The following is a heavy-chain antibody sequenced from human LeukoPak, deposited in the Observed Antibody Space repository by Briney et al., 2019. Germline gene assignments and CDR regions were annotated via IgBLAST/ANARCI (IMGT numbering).Heavy chain of an antibody. CDR1: GGSFSGYY. D-gene: IGHD3-3*01. CDR2: INHSGST. J-gene: IGHJ4*02. V-gene: IGHV4-34*01. Sequence: SETLSLTCAVYGGSFSGYYWSWIRQPPGKGLEWIGEINHSGSTNYNPSLKSRVTISVDTSKNQFSLKLSSVTAAGTAVYYCARGETYYDFWSGYYFPHWGQGTLVTVSS. CDR3: ARGETYYDFWSGYYFPH.